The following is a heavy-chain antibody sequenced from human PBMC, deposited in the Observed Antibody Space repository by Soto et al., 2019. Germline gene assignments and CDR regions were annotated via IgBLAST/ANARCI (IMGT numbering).Heavy chain of an antibody. CDR1: GFTFSNYA. V-gene: IGHV3-23*01. D-gene: IGHD1-26*01. CDR2: ISGGGGGT. J-gene: IGHJ4*02. CDR3: AKGAFAVGDTNYFFDY. Sequence: EVQLLESGGDLEQPGGSLRLSCAASGFTFSNYAMNWVRQAPGKGLEWVSSISGGGGGTYYADAVKGRFTISRDNSRNMWYLQMNSLRAEDTAEYYCAKGAFAVGDTNYFFDYWGQGTLVTVSS.